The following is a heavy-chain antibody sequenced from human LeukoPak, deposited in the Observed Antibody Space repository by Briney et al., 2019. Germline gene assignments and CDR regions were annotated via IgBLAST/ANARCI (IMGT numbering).Heavy chain of an antibody. CDR1: GDSIDSFH. V-gene: IGHV4-59*01. CDR2: IYYTGIT. D-gene: IGHD2-8*01. CDR3: ARASTKPV. Sequence: SETLSLTCTVSGDSIDSFHWSWIRQPPGKGLEWIGFIYYTGITNYNPSLKSRVNISIDTSKTHLSLKLSSVTAADTAVYYCARASTKPVWGQGTTVIVSS. J-gene: IGHJ6*02.